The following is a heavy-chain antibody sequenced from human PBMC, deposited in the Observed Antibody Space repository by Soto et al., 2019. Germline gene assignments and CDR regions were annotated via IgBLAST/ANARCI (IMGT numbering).Heavy chain of an antibody. CDR3: ARSSGSAYWFDP. CDR1: GYTFTSYG. CDR2: ISAYNGNT. D-gene: IGHD6-6*01. J-gene: IGHJ5*02. Sequence: QVQLVQSGAEVKKPGASVKVSCKASGYTFTSYGISWVRQAPGQGLEWMGWISAYNGNTNYAQKLQGSGTMTTDPSTSTAYMGLRSLRSEDTAVYYCARSSGSAYWFDPWGQGTLVTVSS. V-gene: IGHV1-18*01.